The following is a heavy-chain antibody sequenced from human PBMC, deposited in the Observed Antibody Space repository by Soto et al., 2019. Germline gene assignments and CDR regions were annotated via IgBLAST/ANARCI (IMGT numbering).Heavy chain of an antibody. V-gene: IGHV4-39*01. Sequence: QLQLQESGPGLVKPSDTLSLTCTVSGGSISTSSYYWGWIRQPPGKELEWIGSIYYSGSTYYNPSLTSRVTISVDTSKNQFSLKLSSVTAADIAAYYCARDYDSSGDYWGQGTLVTVSS. J-gene: IGHJ4*02. D-gene: IGHD3-22*01. CDR1: GGSISTSSYY. CDR2: IYYSGST. CDR3: ARDYDSSGDY.